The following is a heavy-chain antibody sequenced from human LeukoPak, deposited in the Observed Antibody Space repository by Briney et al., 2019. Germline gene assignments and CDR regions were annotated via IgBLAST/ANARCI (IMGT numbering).Heavy chain of an antibody. CDR2: IYNSGST. CDR3: ARGTQYYDFWSGYYISYGMDV. CDR1: GDSVSSPNYY. V-gene: IGHV4-61*01. Sequence: PSETLSLTCTVSGDSVSSPNYYWNWIRQPPGKGLEWIGYIYNSGSTNYNPSLKSRVTISVDTSKNQFSLKLSSVTAADTAVYYCARGTQYYDFWSGYYISYGMDVWGQGTTVTVSS. J-gene: IGHJ6*02. D-gene: IGHD3-3*01.